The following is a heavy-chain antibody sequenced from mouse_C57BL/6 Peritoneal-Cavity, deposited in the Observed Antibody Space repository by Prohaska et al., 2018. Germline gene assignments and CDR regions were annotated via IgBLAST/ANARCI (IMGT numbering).Heavy chain of an antibody. Sequence: GYTFTNYNMHWVKQSHGKSLEWIGYINPNNGGTSYNQKFKGKATLTVNKSSSTAYMELRSLTSEDSAVYYCATGRDYWGQGTTLTVSS. CDR3: ATGRDY. J-gene: IGHJ2*01. CDR2: INPNNGGT. V-gene: IGHV1-22*01. D-gene: IGHD4-1*01. CDR1: GYTFTNYN.